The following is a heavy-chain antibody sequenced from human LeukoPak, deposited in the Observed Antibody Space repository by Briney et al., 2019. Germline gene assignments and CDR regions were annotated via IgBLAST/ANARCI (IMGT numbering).Heavy chain of an antibody. CDR1: GFNVSNSY. V-gene: IGHV3-53*01. CDR3: ARATLDN. CDR2: IYSGGST. Sequence: PGGSLRLSCAASGFNVSNSYISWVRQAPGKGLEWVSVIYSGGSTKYADSVKARFTISRDNSKNTAYLQMNSLRADDTAVYYCARATLDNWGQGTLVTVSS. J-gene: IGHJ4*02.